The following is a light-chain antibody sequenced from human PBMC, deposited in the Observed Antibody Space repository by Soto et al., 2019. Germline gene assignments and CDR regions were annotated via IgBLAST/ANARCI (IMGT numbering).Light chain of an antibody. J-gene: IGKJ5*01. CDR1: QDVSDY. CDR3: QYLNGAPTIT. CDR2: AAY. Sequence: DIQLTQSPSFLSASVGDRVTITCRASQDVSDYLAWYQHAPGKAPNLLIYAAYTLQSGVPSRFSGSGSGTEFSLTITSLHPEDFATYYCQYLNGAPTITFGQGTRLEIK. V-gene: IGKV1-9*01.